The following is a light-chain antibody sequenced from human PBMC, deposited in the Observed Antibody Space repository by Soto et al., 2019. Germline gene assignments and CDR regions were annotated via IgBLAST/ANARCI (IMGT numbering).Light chain of an antibody. CDR2: DAS. J-gene: IGKJ4*01. Sequence: DIQMTQSPSTLSASVGDRVTITCRASQSISSWLAWYQQKPGKAPKLLIYDASSLESGVPSRFSGSGSGTEFTLTISSLQPDDIATYYCQQYDNLPLTFGGGTKVDIK. CDR1: QSISSW. V-gene: IGKV1-5*01. CDR3: QQYDNLPLT.